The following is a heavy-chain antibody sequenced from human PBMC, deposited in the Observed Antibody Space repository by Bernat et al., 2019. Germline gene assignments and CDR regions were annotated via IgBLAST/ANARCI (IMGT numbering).Heavy chain of an antibody. CDR1: GFTFCLYS. CDR3: ARAAGDGRHSFEY. V-gene: IGHV3-48*02. Sequence: EVQLVESGGDLVQPGGSLRLSCAASGFTFCLYSMNWLRQAPGKGLEWISYISGSSTTIYYADSVKGRYTISRDNANNSLNLQMNSLRDEDTAVYYCARAAGDGRHSFEYWGQGTLVTVSS. J-gene: IGHJ4*02. CDR2: ISGSSTTI. D-gene: IGHD2-21*01.